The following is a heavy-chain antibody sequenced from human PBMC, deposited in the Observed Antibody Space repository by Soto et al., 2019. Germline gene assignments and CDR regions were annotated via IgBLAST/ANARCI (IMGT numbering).Heavy chain of an antibody. V-gene: IGHV3-73*01. J-gene: IGHJ5*02. CDR1: GFTFSDSA. CDR3: AKEAARYLHIPAYNWFDP. Sequence: PGGALRLSCAASGFTFSDSAMHWVRQASGKGLEWVGRIRNKVNTYATAYAASVKGRFTISRDDSMNTTYLQMNSLKTEDTAVYYCAKEAARYLHIPAYNWFDPWGQGTLVTVSS. CDR2: IRNKVNTYAT. D-gene: IGHD3-9*01.